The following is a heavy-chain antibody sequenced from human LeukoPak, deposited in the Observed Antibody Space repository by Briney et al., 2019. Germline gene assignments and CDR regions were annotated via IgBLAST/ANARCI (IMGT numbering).Heavy chain of an antibody. Sequence: SETLSLTCTVSGGSLSSFYWSWVRQPAGKGPEWIGRVVTSGDTHYNPSLKSRATMSLDTSKKQFSLKLNSVAVADTAVYYCARGLGGASYYMDVWGKGTTVTVSS. J-gene: IGHJ6*03. CDR1: GGSLSSFY. CDR3: ARGLGGASYYMDV. V-gene: IGHV4-4*07. D-gene: IGHD3-16*01. CDR2: VVTSGDT.